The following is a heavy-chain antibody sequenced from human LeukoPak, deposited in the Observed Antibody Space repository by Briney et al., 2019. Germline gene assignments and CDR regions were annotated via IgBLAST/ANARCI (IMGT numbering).Heavy chain of an antibody. J-gene: IGHJ4*02. CDR1: GGSFSGYY. V-gene: IGHV4-34*01. CDR2: INHSGST. D-gene: IGHD3-22*01. Sequence: SETLSLTCAVYGGSFSGYYWSWIRQPPGKGLEWIGEINHSGSTNYNPSLKGRVTISVDTSKNQFSLKLSSVTAADTAVYYCARISDSSGYYYFDYWGQGTLVTVSS. CDR3: ARISDSSGYYYFDY.